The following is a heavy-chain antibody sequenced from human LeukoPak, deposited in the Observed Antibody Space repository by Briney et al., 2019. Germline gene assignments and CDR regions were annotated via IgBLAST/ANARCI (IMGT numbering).Heavy chain of an antibody. CDR3: AKSYYSSGYYCFDS. D-gene: IGHD6-19*01. J-gene: IGHJ4*02. CDR1: GLILRNYA. V-gene: IGHV3-23*01. CDR2: ISGDGDTT. Sequence: GGSLRLSCAASGLILRNYAVSWVRQAPGKGLEWVSGISGDGDTTYYADSVKGRFTVSRDTSKNTLYLQMSSLRGEDTAVYYCAKSYYSSGYYCFDSWGQGTLVTVSS.